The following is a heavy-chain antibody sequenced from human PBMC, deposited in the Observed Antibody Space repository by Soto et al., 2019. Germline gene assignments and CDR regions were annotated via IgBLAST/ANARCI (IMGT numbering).Heavy chain of an antibody. CDR3: ALSLSSGWSFIDY. V-gene: IGHV3-30-3*01. CDR1: AFTFSTYA. D-gene: IGHD6-19*01. CDR2: IASDGSNK. Sequence: GGDPRLSCAASAFTFSTYAMHWVRQAPGKGLEWVAVIASDGSNKYYADSVKGRFTVSRDNSKNTLYLQMNSLRAEDTAVYYCALSLSSGWSFIDYRGQGLLVSVS. J-gene: IGHJ4*02.